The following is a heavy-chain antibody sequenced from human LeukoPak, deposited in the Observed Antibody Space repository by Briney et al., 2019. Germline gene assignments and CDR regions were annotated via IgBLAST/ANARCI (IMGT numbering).Heavy chain of an antibody. D-gene: IGHD6-19*01. CDR3: AKVFTSAWYLDY. CDR2: ISESGSGT. Sequence: GGSLRLSCEASGFTFNTCAMSWVRQAPGKGLEWVSAISESGSGTYYADSVKGRFTISRDNSKNTLYLQMSSLRAEDTAVYYCAKVFTSAWYLDYWGQGTLVTVSS. V-gene: IGHV3-23*01. CDR1: GFTFNTCA. J-gene: IGHJ4*02.